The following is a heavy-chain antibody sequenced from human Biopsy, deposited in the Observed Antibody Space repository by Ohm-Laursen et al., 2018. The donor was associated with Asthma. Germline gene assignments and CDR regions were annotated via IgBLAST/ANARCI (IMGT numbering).Heavy chain of an antibody. D-gene: IGHD5-12*01. V-gene: IGHV1-69*01. J-gene: IGHJ6*02. Sequence: SSETASYKAYGDSFSNYAISCARQAPGQGIEWMGGLIPVLGTPDHAQMFEGRVTITADESTSTAYMELSSLSSEDTAVYYCARGYSGSDRIVYYYSGLEVWGQGTTVTVSS. CDR2: LIPVLGTP. CDR3: ARGYSGSDRIVYYYSGLEV. CDR1: GDSFSNYA.